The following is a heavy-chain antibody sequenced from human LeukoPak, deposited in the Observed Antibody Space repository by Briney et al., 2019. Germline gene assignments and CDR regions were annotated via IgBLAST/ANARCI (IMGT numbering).Heavy chain of an antibody. J-gene: IGHJ4*02. Sequence: PGGSLRLSCAASGFTFSSYAMSWVRQAPGKGLEWVSAFIGSGGSTYYADSVKGRFTISRDNSKNTLYLQMNSLRAEDTAVYYCAKDLSLRWPQYYFDYWGQGTLVTVSS. CDR3: AKDLSLRWPQYYFDY. V-gene: IGHV3-23*01. CDR2: FIGSGGST. CDR1: GFTFSSYA. D-gene: IGHD4-23*01.